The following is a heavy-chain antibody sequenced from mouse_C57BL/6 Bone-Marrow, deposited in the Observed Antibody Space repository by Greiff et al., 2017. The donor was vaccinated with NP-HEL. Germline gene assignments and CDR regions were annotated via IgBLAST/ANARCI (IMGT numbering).Heavy chain of an antibody. CDR1: GYTFTSYW. CDR3: ARLEAAQATVAY. J-gene: IGHJ3*01. CDR2: INPSNGGT. V-gene: IGHV1-53*01. D-gene: IGHD3-2*02. Sequence: QVQLQQSGTELAKPGASVKLSCKASGYTFTSYWMHWVKQRPGQGLEWIGNINPSNGGTNYNEKFKSKATLTVDKSSSTAYMQLSSLTSEDSAVYYCARLEAAQATVAYWGQGTLVTVSA.